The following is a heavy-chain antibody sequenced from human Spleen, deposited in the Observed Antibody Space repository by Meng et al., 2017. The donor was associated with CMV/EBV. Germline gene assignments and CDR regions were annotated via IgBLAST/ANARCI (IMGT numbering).Heavy chain of an antibody. D-gene: IGHD6-19*01. Sequence: AVYGGCFSGYYWTWIRQSPGKGLEWIGEIIDSGNTNYNPSLKSRVTISVDRSKNQFSLKLRSVTAADTALYYCARRSLDSSGWYVDYWGQGTLVTVSS. V-gene: IGHV4-34*12. CDR1: GGCFSGYY. CDR3: ARRSLDSSGWYVDY. CDR2: IIDSGNT. J-gene: IGHJ4*02.